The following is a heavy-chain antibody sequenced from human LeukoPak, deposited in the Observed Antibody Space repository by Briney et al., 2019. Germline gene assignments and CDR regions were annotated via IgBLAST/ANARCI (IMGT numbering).Heavy chain of an antibody. CDR2: LSGSGGST. V-gene: IGHV3-23*01. Sequence: GGSLRLSCAASGFTFSNYAMSWVRQAPGKGPEWVSALSGSGGSTYYADSVKGRFTISRDNAKNSLYLQMNSLRAEDTAVYYCAREGGSSSWYKDYFDYWGQGTLVTVSS. CDR1: GFTFSNYA. J-gene: IGHJ4*02. CDR3: AREGGSSSWYKDYFDY. D-gene: IGHD6-13*01.